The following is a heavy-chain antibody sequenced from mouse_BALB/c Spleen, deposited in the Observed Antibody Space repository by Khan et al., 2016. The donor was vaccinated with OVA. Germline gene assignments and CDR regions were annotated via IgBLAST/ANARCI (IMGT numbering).Heavy chain of an antibody. CDR3: ASYRYDYFDY. D-gene: IGHD2-14*01. V-gene: IGHV1-87*01. Sequence: QVQLKESGAELARPGASVKLSCKASGYTFTTYWMQWVKQRPGQGLEWIGTIYPGDGDTRYTQNFKGKATLTADKSSSTAYMQLSSLTSEDSVVYYCASYRYDYFDYWGQGTTLTVSS. CDR1: GYTFTTYW. CDR2: IYPGDGDT. J-gene: IGHJ2*01.